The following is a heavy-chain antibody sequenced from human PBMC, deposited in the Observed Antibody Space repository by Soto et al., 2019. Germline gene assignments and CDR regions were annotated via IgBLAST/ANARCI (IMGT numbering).Heavy chain of an antibody. D-gene: IGHD2-8*01. CDR2: ISYDGSNK. V-gene: IGHV3-30-3*01. CDR1: GFTFSSYA. Sequence: PGGSLRLSCAASGFTFSSYAMHWVRQAPGKGLEWVAVISYDGSNKYYADSVKGRFTISRDNSKNTLYLQMNSLRAEDTAVYYCARDSDMVYAISGWFDPWGQGTLVTVSS. CDR3: ARDSDMVYAISGWFDP. J-gene: IGHJ5*02.